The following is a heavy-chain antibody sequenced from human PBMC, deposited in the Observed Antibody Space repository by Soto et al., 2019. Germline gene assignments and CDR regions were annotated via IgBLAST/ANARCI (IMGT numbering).Heavy chain of an antibody. D-gene: IGHD3-10*01. CDR2: ISGSGTST. CDR1: GLTFSNYA. J-gene: IGHJ3*02. Sequence: EVQLLESGGDLVQPGGSLRLSCAPSGLTFSNYAMTWVRQAPGKGLEWVSGISGSGTSTYYADSVKGRFTVSRDNSKNTLYLQMNSLSSEDTALYYCARLTGSRLVRGSMTFDIWGQGTMVTVSS. CDR3: ARLTGSRLVRGSMTFDI. V-gene: IGHV3-23*01.